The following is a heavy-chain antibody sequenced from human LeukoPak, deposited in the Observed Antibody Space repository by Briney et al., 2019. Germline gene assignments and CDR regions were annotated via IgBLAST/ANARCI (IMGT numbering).Heavy chain of an antibody. CDR1: DGSISSDY. Sequence: SETLSLTCTVSDGSISSDYWTWIRQPAGKGLEWIGRIYTSGSTNYNPSLKSRVTMSVDTSKNQLSLKLTSVTAADTAVYYCARAIYCSGGSCNSGNGMDVWGQGTTVTVSS. J-gene: IGHJ6*02. D-gene: IGHD2-15*01. CDR2: IYTSGST. V-gene: IGHV4-4*07. CDR3: ARAIYCSGGSCNSGNGMDV.